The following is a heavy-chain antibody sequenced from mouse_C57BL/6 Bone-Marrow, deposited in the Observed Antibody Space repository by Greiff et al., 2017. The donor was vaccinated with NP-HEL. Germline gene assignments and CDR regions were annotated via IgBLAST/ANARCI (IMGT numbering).Heavy chain of an antibody. CDR3: ARRDYCGSLDY. Sequence: QVQLKQPGAELVKPGASVKLSCKASGYTFTSYWMHWVKQRPGRGLEWIGRIDPNSGGTKYNEKFKSKATLTADKSSSTAYMQLSSLTSEDSAVYDCARRDYCGSLDYWGQGTTLTVSS. V-gene: IGHV1-72*01. CDR2: IDPNSGGT. CDR1: GYTFTSYW. D-gene: IGHD1-1*01. J-gene: IGHJ2*01.